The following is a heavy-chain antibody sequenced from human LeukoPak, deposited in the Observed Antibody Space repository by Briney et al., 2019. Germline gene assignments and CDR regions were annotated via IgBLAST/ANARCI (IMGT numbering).Heavy chain of an antibody. CDR2: INPNSGGT. V-gene: IGHV1-2*02. CDR3: ARGSYYYDSSGYSGPRY. Sequence: ASVKVSCKASGYTFTGYYMHWVRQAPGQGLEWMGWINPNSGGTNYAQKFQGRVTMTRDTSISTAYMELSRLRSDDTAVYYCARGSYYYDSSGYSGPRYWGQGTPVTVSS. CDR1: GYTFTGYY. J-gene: IGHJ4*02. D-gene: IGHD3-22*01.